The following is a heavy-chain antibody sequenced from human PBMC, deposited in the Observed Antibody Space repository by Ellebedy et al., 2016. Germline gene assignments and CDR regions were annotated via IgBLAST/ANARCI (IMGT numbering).Heavy chain of an antibody. CDR2: IWSDGSDK. Sequence: GGSLRLSCAASGFTFSSYRMHWVRQAPGKGLEWVAVIWSDGSDKYYADSVKGRFSIYRDNSKNTLYLQMNRLRAEDQAVYYCASLLCDYDRRGFSFDDAFDIWGQGTMVTVSS. D-gene: IGHD3-22*01. CDR3: ASLLCDYDRRGFSFDDAFDI. J-gene: IGHJ3*02. V-gene: IGHV3-33*01. CDR1: GFTFSSYR.